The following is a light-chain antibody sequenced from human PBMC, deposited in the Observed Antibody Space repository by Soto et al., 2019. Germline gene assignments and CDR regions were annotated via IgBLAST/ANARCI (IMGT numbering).Light chain of an antibody. J-gene: IGLJ2*01. CDR2: SNN. Sequence: QSVLTQPPSASGTPGQRVTISCSGSSSNIGSNTVNWYQQLPGTAPQFLIYSNNQRPSGVPDRFSVSTSGTSASLAISVLQXXXXXDYYCAACDDSLNGVVFGGWTKLHVL. CDR3: AACDDSLNGVV. V-gene: IGLV1-44*01. CDR1: SSNIGSNT.